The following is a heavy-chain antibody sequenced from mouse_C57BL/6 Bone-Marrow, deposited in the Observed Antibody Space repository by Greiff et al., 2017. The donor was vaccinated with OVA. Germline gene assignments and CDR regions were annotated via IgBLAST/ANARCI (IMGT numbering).Heavy chain of an antibody. CDR2: SRNKANDYTT. CDR1: GFTFSDFY. V-gene: IGHV7-1*01. Sequence: EVKVVESGGGLVQSGRSLRLSCATSGFTFSDFYMEWVRQAPGKGLEWIAASRNKANDYTTEYSASVKGRFIVSRDTSQSILYLQMNALRAEDTAIYYCARDPDGRGFDYWGQGTTLTVSS. D-gene: IGHD2-3*01. CDR3: ARDPDGRGFDY. J-gene: IGHJ2*01.